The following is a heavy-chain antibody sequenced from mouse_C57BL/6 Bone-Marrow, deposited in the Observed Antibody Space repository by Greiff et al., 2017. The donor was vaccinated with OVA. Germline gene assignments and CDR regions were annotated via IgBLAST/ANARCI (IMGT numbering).Heavy chain of an antibody. CDR2: IHPNSGST. D-gene: IGHD2-2*01. CDR1: GYTFTSYW. Sequence: QVQLKQPGAELVKPGASVKLSCKASGYTFTSYWMHWVKQRPGQGLEWIGMIHPNSGSTNYNEKFKSKATLTVDKSSSTAYMQLSSLTSEDSAVYYCARRVYGYSAWFAYWGQGTLVTVSA. J-gene: IGHJ3*01. CDR3: ARRVYGYSAWFAY. V-gene: IGHV1-64*01.